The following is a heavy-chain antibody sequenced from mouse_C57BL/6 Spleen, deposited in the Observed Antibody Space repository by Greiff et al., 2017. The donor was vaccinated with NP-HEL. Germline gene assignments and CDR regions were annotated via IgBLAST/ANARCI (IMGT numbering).Heavy chain of an antibody. D-gene: IGHD3-2*02. Sequence: DVHLVESGGGLVKPGGSLKLSCAASGFTFSSYTMSWVRQTPEKRLEWVATISGGGGNTYYPDSVKGRFTISRDNAKNTLYLQMSSLRSEDTALYYCARRGGSGYFDYWGQGTTLTVSS. CDR1: GFTFSSYT. J-gene: IGHJ2*01. CDR3: ARRGGSGYFDY. V-gene: IGHV5-9*01. CDR2: ISGGGGNT.